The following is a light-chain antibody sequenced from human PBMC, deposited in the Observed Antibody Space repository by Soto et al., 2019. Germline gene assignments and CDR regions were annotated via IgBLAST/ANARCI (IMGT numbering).Light chain of an antibody. V-gene: IGLV2-23*01. J-gene: IGLJ1*01. CDR2: EGS. CDR1: SSDVGNYNL. CDR3: CSYAGRSTYA. Sequence: QSALTQPASVSGSPGQSITISCTGTSSDVGNYNLVSWYQQHPGKAPKLIICEGSKRPSGVSNRFSGSKSANTASLTISGLQAEDEADYYCCSYAGRSTYAFGTGTKLTVL.